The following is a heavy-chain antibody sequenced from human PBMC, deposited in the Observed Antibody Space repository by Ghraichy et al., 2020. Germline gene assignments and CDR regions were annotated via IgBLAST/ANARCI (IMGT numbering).Heavy chain of an antibody. CDR2: IYFGGSS. D-gene: IGHD1-26*01. Sequence: SETLSLTCTVSGGSISSYYWSWIRQPPGKGLEWIAYIYFGGSSNYNPSLKSRVTISVDTSKNQFSLRLSSVTAADTAVYYCARGRGPKWGLGAADGFDIWGQGTMVTVSS. V-gene: IGHV4-59*01. J-gene: IGHJ3*02. CDR1: GGSISSYY. CDR3: ARGRGPKWGLGAADGFDI.